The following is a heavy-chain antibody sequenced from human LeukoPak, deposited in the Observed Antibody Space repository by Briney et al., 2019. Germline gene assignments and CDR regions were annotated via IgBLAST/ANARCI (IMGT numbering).Heavy chain of an antibody. D-gene: IGHD2-8*02. CDR1: GYTFTSYY. J-gene: IGHJ4*02. CDR3: ARDTGGSLGFDY. CDR2: INPNSGGT. Sequence: ASVTVSCKASGYTFTSYYMHWVRQAPGQGLEWMGWINPNSGGTNYAQNFQGRVTMTRDTSISTAYMELSRLRSDETAVYYCARDTGGSLGFDYWGQGTLVTVSS. V-gene: IGHV1-2*02.